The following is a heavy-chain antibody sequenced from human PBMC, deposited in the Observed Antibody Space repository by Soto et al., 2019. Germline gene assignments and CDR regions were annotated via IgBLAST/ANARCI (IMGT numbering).Heavy chain of an antibody. D-gene: IGHD4-17*01. Sequence: GESLKISCAASGFTFSSYWMHWVRQAPGKGLVWVSRINSDGSSTSYADSVKGRFTISRDNAKNTLYLQMNSLRAEDTAVYYCARDSSDYGDPTPYFDYWAREPWSPSPQ. CDR1: GFTFSSYW. CDR2: INSDGSST. V-gene: IGHV3-74*01. J-gene: IGHJ4*02. CDR3: ARDSSDYGDPTPYFDY.